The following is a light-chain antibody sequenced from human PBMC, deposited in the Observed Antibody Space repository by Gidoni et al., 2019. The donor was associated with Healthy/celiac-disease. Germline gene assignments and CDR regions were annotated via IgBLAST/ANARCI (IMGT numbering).Light chain of an antibody. Sequence: QSVLTQPPSASGPPGPRVTISCSGSSSNIGSNTVNWYQQLPGTAPKLLIYSNNQRPSGAPDRFSGSKSGTAASLAISGLQSEDEADYYCAAWDDSLNGWVFGGGTKLTVL. CDR3: AAWDDSLNGWV. V-gene: IGLV1-44*01. CDR2: SNN. J-gene: IGLJ3*02. CDR1: SSNIGSNT.